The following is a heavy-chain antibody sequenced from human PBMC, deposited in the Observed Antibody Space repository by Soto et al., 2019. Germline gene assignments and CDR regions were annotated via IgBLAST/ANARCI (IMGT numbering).Heavy chain of an antibody. CDR1: GFTFSSYS. D-gene: IGHD6-13*01. CDR2: ISSSSSYI. Sequence: LRLSCAASGFTFSSYSMNWVRQAPGKGLEWVSSISSSSSYIYYADSVKGRFTISRDNAKNSLYLQMNSLRAEDTAVYYCARAAGYSSSWPRGYNWFDPWGQGTLVTVSS. J-gene: IGHJ5*02. CDR3: ARAAGYSSSWPRGYNWFDP. V-gene: IGHV3-21*01.